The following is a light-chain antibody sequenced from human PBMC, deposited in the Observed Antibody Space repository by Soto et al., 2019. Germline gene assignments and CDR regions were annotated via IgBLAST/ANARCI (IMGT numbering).Light chain of an antibody. Sequence: ETVLTQSPGTLSLSPGERATLSCRASQSVINSYLAWYQQTPGQAPRLLIYGASTMATGIPDKFSGSGSGTDFTLPISRLEPEDFAVYYCQQYGSSVYALGQGTKLEIK. CDR1: QSVINSY. CDR2: GAS. J-gene: IGKJ2*01. CDR3: QQYGSSVYA. V-gene: IGKV3-20*01.